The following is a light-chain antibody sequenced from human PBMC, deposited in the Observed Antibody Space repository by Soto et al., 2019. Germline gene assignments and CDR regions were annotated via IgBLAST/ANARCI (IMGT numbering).Light chain of an antibody. CDR2: WAS. J-gene: IGKJ1*01. CDR1: HSFLYSSNNKNY. CDR3: QQYYRTPPT. V-gene: IGKV4-1*01. Sequence: DLVMTQSQASMAVSLGEMATINCKSSHSFLYSSNNKNYLAWYQQKPGQSPKLLIYWASTRESGVPDRFSGSGSGTDFTLTISSLQAEDVAVYYCQQYYRTPPTFGQGTKVDIK.